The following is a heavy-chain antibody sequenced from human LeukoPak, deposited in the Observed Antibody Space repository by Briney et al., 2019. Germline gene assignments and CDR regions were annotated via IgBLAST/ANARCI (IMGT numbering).Heavy chain of an antibody. CDR3: ARAPYYDFWSSYPTKLRANWFDP. V-gene: IGHV4-34*01. D-gene: IGHD3-3*01. Sequence: SETLSLTCAVYGGSFSGHYWSWIRQPPGKGLEWIGEINHSGSTNYNPSLKSRVTISVDTSKNQFSLKLSSVTAADTAVYYCARAPYYDFWSSYPTKLRANWFDPWGQGTLVTVSS. J-gene: IGHJ5*02. CDR1: GGSFSGHY. CDR2: INHSGST.